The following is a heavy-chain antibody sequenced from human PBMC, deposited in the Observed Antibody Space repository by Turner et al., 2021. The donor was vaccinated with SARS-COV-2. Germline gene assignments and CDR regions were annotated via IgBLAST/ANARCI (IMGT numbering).Heavy chain of an antibody. CDR1: GGPFSSYA. V-gene: IGHV1-69*01. D-gene: IGHD3-22*01. Sequence: QVQLVQSWAEVKKPGSSVKVSCKASGGPFSSYAISWVRQAPGQGLEWMGGIIPIFGTENYAQKFQGRVTITADESTSTAYMELSSLRSEDTAVYYCARIIGSSYYYDSSGYYYAAADYWGQGTLVTVSS. CDR2: IIPIFGTE. J-gene: IGHJ4*02. CDR3: ARIIGSSYYYDSSGYYYAAADY.